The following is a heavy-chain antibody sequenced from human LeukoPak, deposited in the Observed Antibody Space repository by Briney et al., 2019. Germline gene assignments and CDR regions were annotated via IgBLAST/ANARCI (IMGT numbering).Heavy chain of an antibody. D-gene: IGHD2-21*01. CDR1: RFTFSTYS. J-gene: IGHJ3*02. V-gene: IGHV3-21*01. CDR2: ISSRSTYI. CDR3: ATSMAQDVDAFHI. Sequence: GGSLRLSCAASRFTFSTYSMNWVRQAPGKGLEWVSSISSRSTYIYYADSVKGRFTISRDNAKNSLYLQMNNLRAEDTAMFYCATSMAQDVDAFHIWGQGAMVTVSS.